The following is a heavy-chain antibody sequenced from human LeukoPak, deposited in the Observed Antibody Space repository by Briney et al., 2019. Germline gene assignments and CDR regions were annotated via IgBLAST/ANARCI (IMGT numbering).Heavy chain of an antibody. V-gene: IGHV4-34*01. CDR1: GGSFSGYY. J-gene: IGHJ4*02. Sequence: SETLSLTCAVYGGSFSGYYWSWIRQPPGKGLEWIGEINHSGSTNYNPSLKSRVTISVDTSKNQFSLKLSSVTAADTAVYYCARWGLRRYYYDSSGYSPRTYWGQGTLVTVSS. CDR3: ARWGLRRYYYDSSGYSPRTY. D-gene: IGHD3-22*01. CDR2: INHSGST.